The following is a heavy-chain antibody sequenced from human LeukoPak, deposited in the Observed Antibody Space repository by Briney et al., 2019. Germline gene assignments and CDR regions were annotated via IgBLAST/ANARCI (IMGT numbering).Heavy chain of an antibody. Sequence: SETLSLTCSVSGASISSHYWSWIRRPPGKGLEWIGYIYYTGSTKYNPSLKSRVTMSIDTSKNQFSLKLSSVTAADTAVYYCARFEQQLVEGTYACYDFYYLDVWGTGTTVTVSS. V-gene: IGHV4-59*11. J-gene: IGHJ6*03. CDR2: IYYTGST. D-gene: IGHD6-13*01. CDR3: ARFEQQLVEGTYACYDFYYLDV. CDR1: GASISSHY.